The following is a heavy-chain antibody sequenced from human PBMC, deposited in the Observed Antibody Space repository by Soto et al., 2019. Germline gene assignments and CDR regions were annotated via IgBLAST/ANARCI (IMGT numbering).Heavy chain of an antibody. CDR1: GGSISSGGYY. V-gene: IGHV4-31*01. D-gene: IGHD3-3*01. J-gene: IGHJ3*02. Sequence: QVQLQESGPGLVKPSQTLSLTCTVSGGSISSGGYYWSWIRQHPGKGLEWIGYIYYSGRTYYNPSLKSPVTISVDTSKNQFSLKLSSVTAAVTAVYYCARESPRVAYRRGAFDSWGQGTMVTVAS. CDR2: IYYSGRT. CDR3: ARESPRVAYRRGAFDS.